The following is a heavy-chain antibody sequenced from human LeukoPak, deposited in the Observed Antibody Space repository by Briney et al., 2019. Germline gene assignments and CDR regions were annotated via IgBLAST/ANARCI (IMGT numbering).Heavy chain of an antibody. CDR1: GFTFSNYA. CDR2: IFGSTGST. CDR3: XXDRXXXSDFSAYYFSPPLQHY. Sequence: GGSLRLSCVASGFTFSNYAMSWVRQAPGKGLEWVSGIFGSTGSTYYADSVKVRVTISRDNFRNTVYLQMNSLRAEDTAVYYCXXDRXXXSDFSAYYFSPPLQHYWGQGTLVTVSS. V-gene: IGHV3-23*01. J-gene: IGHJ4*02. D-gene: IGHD3-22*01.